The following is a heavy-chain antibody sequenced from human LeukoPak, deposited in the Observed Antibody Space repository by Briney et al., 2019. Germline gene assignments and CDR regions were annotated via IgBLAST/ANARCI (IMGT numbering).Heavy chain of an antibody. CDR1: GGSISSYY. V-gene: IGHV4-59*01. CDR3: ARDVTGDTSGNWFDP. Sequence: SETLSLTCTVSGGSISSYYWSWIRQPPGKGLEWIGYIYYSGSTNYNPSLKSRVTISVDTSKNQFSLKLSSVTAADTAVYYWARDVTGDTSGNWFDPWGQGTLVTVSS. J-gene: IGHJ5*02. D-gene: IGHD7-27*01. CDR2: IYYSGST.